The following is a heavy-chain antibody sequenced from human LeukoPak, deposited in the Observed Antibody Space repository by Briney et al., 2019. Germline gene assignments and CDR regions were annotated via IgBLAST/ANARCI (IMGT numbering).Heavy chain of an antibody. CDR2: ISGCGGST. Sequence: GGSLRLSCAASGFTFSSYAMSWVRQAPGKGLEWVSAISGCGGSTYYADSVKGRFTISRDNSKNTLYLQMNSLRAEDTAVYYCAKGLDGYNSLCDYWGQGTLVTVSS. CDR3: AKGLDGYNSLCDY. V-gene: IGHV3-23*01. D-gene: IGHD5-24*01. CDR1: GFTFSSYA. J-gene: IGHJ4*02.